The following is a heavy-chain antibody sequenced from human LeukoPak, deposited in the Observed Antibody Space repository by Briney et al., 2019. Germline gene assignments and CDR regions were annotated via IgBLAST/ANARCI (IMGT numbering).Heavy chain of an antibody. CDR2: IKEDGSEK. CDR3: ASAYV. J-gene: IGHJ6*04. CDR1: GFTFSTYW. Sequence: PGGSLRLSCAASGFTFSTYWMSWVRQAPGKGLEWVASIKEDGSEKNFEDSVKGRFTISTDNAKNSLYLQMNSLRAADTAVYYCASAYVWGKGTTVTVSS. D-gene: IGHD3-16*01. V-gene: IGHV3-7*01.